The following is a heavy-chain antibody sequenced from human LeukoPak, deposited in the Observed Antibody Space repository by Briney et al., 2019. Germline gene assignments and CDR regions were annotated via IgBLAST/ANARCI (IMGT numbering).Heavy chain of an antibody. Sequence: PSETLSLTCAVYGGSFSGYYWSWIRQPPGKGLEWIGEINHSGSTNYNPSLKSRVTISVDTSKNQFSLKLSSVTAADTAVYYCARYTSFSYYDILTGYYYWGQGTLVTVSS. CDR1: GGSFSGYY. V-gene: IGHV4-34*01. D-gene: IGHD3-9*01. J-gene: IGHJ4*02. CDR3: ARYTSFSYYDILTGYYY. CDR2: INHSGST.